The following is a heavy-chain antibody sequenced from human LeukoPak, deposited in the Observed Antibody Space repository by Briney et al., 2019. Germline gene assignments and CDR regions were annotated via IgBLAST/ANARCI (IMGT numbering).Heavy chain of an antibody. CDR1: GFTFTTYS. V-gene: IGHV3-21*01. CDR2: ITASSASM. Sequence: GGSLRLSCAASGFTFTTYSMNWVRQAPGKGREGVSSITASSASMYYADSVKGRFTISRDNAENSLYLQMNSLRAEDTAVYYCARTYYDILTAYNPYFDYWGQGTLVTVSS. D-gene: IGHD3-9*01. J-gene: IGHJ4*02. CDR3: ARTYYDILTAYNPYFDY.